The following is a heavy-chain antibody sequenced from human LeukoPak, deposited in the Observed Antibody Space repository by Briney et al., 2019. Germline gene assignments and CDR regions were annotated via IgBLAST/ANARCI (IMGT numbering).Heavy chain of an antibody. CDR2: IYYSGST. D-gene: IGHD3-16*02. CDR1: GGSISSYY. V-gene: IGHV4-59*01. CDR3: ARAPGELSDAFDI. J-gene: IGHJ3*02. Sequence: SETLSLTCTVSGGSISSYYWSWIRQPPGKGLEWIGYIYYSGSTNYNPSLKSRVTISVDTSKNQFSLKLSSVTAADTAVYYCARAPGELSDAFDIWGQGTMVTVSS.